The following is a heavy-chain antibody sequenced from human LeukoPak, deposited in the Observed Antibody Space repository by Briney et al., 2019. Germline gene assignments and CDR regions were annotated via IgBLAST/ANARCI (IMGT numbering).Heavy chain of an antibody. V-gene: IGHV4-34*01. D-gene: IGHD4-17*01. CDR1: GGSFSGYY. CDR2: INHSGST. J-gene: IGHJ4*02. CDR3: ARESPTVTTGTYDY. Sequence: SETLSLTCAVYGGSFSGYYWSWIRQPPGKGLEWIGEINHSGSTNYNPSLKSRVTISVDTSKNQFSLKLSSVTAADTAVYYCARESPTVTTGTYDYWGQGTLVTVSS.